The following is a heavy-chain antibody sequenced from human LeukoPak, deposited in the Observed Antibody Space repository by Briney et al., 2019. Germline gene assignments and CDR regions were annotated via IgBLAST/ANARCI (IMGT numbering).Heavy chain of an antibody. CDR2: ILYDGSNI. CDR3: ARGRLLYFGERGDY. Sequence: GGSLRLSCAASGFTFSSYAMHWVRQAPGKGLEWVAVILYDGSNIYYGDSVKGRFTISRDNSENTLYLQMNSLRPEDTAVYYCARGRLLYFGERGDYWGQGTLVTVSS. V-gene: IGHV3-30*04. CDR1: GFTFSSYA. J-gene: IGHJ4*02. D-gene: IGHD3-10*01.